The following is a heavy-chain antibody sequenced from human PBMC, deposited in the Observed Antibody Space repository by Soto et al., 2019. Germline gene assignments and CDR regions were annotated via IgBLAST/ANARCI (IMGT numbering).Heavy chain of an antibody. D-gene: IGHD3-22*01. Sequence: GASRRRSWAASGFTFSSYAMHWVRQAPGKGLEWVAVISYDGSNKYYADSVKGRFTISRDNSKNTLYLQMNSLRAEDTAVYYCAREDRYYYDSSGGNYWGQGTLVTVSS. J-gene: IGHJ4*02. CDR2: ISYDGSNK. V-gene: IGHV3-30-3*01. CDR3: AREDRYYYDSSGGNY. CDR1: GFTFSSYA.